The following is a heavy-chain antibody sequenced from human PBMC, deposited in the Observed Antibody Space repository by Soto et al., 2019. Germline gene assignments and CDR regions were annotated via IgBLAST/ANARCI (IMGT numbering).Heavy chain of an antibody. CDR3: ARRLFGSGWTLDS. D-gene: IGHD6-19*01. J-gene: IGHJ5*01. V-gene: IGHV4-59*13. Sequence: SETLSLTCDVSGASITTYYWSWIRQAPGKGLEWIGNVYHTGSTDYSSSLRSRVTISVDTSKNQFSLSMNSVAAADTAVYYCARRLFGSGWTLDSWGQEXWSPSTQ. CDR2: VYHTGST. CDR1: GASITTYY.